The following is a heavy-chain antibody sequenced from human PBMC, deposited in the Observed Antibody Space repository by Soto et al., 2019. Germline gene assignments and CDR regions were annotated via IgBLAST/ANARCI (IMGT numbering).Heavy chain of an antibody. CDR3: ARMRGMLLGSFDV. J-gene: IGHJ3*01. Sequence: QEKLVQTGAEVKTPGSSVKVSCKISGGSFKNNDFSWVRQAPGQGLEWMGQILPVYDTTKYARKFEGRVTITADKSTTTIHMELETVRSDDTAVYYCARMRGMLLGSFDVWGQGTTVSVSS. D-gene: IGHD3-16*01. CDR2: ILPVYDTT. CDR1: GGSFKNND. V-gene: IGHV1-69*06.